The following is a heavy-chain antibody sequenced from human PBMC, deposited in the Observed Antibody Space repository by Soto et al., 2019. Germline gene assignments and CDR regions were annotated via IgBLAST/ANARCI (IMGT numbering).Heavy chain of an antibody. D-gene: IGHD3-22*01. V-gene: IGHV1-69*06. CDR2: IIPIFGTA. CDR3: ASRYYYESSGYLDY. CDR1: GGSNSSSA. J-gene: IGHJ4*01. Sequence: SSVMLCSEEWGGSNSSSAISWVRQAPGQGLEWMGGIIPIFGTANYAQKFQGRVTITADKSTSTAYMELSSLRSEDTAVYYCASRYYYESSGYLDYWG.